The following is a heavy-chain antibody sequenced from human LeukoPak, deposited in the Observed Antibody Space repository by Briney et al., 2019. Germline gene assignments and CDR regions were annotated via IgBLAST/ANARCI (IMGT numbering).Heavy chain of an antibody. V-gene: IGHV1-69*05. Sequence: ASVKVSCKASGGTFSSYAISWVRQAPGQGLEWMGRIIPIFGAANYAQKFQGRVTITTDESTSTAYMELSSLRSEDTAVYYCARGGRHSSGYYYWGQGTLVTVSS. CDR1: GGTFSSYA. CDR2: IIPIFGAA. J-gene: IGHJ4*02. D-gene: IGHD3-22*01. CDR3: ARGGRHSSGYYY.